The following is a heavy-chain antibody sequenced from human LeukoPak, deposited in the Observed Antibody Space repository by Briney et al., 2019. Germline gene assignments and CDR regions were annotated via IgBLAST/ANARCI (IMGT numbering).Heavy chain of an antibody. V-gene: IGHV3-13*01. CDR3: ARRQGSGDAFDI. Sequence: PGGSLRLSCAASGFTFSSYDMHWVRHATGKGLEWVSAIGTAGDTYYPGSVKGRFTISRENAKNSLYLQMNSLRAGDTAVYYCARRQGSGDAFDIWGQGTMVTVSS. D-gene: IGHD3-10*01. CDR2: IGTAGDT. J-gene: IGHJ3*02. CDR1: GFTFSSYD.